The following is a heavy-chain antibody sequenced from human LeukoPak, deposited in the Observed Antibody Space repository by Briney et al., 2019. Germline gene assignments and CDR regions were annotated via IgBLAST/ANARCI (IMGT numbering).Heavy chain of an antibody. D-gene: IGHD3-22*01. CDR2: INHSGST. CDR3: AREGPYYYDSSGYVDY. J-gene: IGHJ4*02. CDR1: SGSFSGYY. Sequence: SETLSLTCAVYSGSFSGYYWSWIRQPPGKGLEWIGEINHSGSTNYNPSLKSRVTISVDTSKNQFSLKLSSVTAADTAVYYCAREGPYYYDSSGYVDYWGQGTLVTVSS. V-gene: IGHV4-34*01.